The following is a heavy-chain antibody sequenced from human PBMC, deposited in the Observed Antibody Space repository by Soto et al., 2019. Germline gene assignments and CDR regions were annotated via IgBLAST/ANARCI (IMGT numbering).Heavy chain of an antibody. J-gene: IGHJ6*02. Sequence: GGSLRLSCAASGFTVSSNYMSWVRQAPGKGLEWVSVIYSGGSTYYADSVKGRFTISRDNSKNTLYLQMNSLRAEDTAVYYCARSPPGGYHYHYGMDVWGQGTTVTVSS. CDR1: GFTVSSNY. V-gene: IGHV3-66*01. CDR2: IYSGGST. CDR3: ARSPPGGYHYHYGMDV. D-gene: IGHD3-22*01.